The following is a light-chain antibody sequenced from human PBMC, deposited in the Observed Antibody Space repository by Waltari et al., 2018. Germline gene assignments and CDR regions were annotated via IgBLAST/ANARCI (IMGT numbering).Light chain of an antibody. CDR3: QQYGSPVMYT. Sequence: EVVLTQSPGTLSLSPGERATLSCRASQSVSRSRLAWYQQKPGQAPRLLMYAASRRATGIPDRFSGSGTGTDFSLTVSRVEPEDSAVYYCQQYGSPVMYTFGQGTKLEIQ. V-gene: IGKV3-20*01. CDR1: QSVSRSR. J-gene: IGKJ2*01. CDR2: AAS.